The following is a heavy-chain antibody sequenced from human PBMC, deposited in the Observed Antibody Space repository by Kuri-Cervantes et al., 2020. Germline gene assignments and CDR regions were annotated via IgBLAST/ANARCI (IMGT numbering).Heavy chain of an antibody. V-gene: IGHV3-11*04. CDR2: ISSSGSTI. CDR1: GGSVSSSSYY. CDR3: ARGCYDYGDYCDAFDI. D-gene: IGHD4-17*01. J-gene: IGHJ3*02. Sequence: LSLTCTVSGGSVSSSSYYWGWIRQPPGKGLEWVSYISSSGSTIYYADSVKGRFTISRDNAKNSLYLQMNSLRAEDTAVYYCARGCYDYGDYCDAFDIWGQGTMVTVSS.